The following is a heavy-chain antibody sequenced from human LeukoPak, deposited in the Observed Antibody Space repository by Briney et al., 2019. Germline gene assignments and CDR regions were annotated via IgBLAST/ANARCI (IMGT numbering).Heavy chain of an antibody. CDR2: INTNTGNP. D-gene: IGHD3-22*01. CDR1: GYTFTSYA. J-gene: IGHJ4*02. V-gene: IGHV7-4-1*02. Sequence: ASVKVSCKASGYTFTSYAMNWVRQAPGQGLEWMGWINTNTGNPTYAQGFTGRFVFSLDTSVSTAYLQISSLKAEDTAVYYCARSEYYYDSSGYYPLLDYWGQGTLVTVSS. CDR3: ARSEYYYDSSGYYPLLDY.